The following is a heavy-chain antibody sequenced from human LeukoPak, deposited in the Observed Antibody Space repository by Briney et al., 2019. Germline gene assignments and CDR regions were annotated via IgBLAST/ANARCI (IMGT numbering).Heavy chain of an antibody. V-gene: IGHV3-21*01. CDR2: ISSSSSYI. J-gene: IGHJ3*02. CDR1: GFTFSSYS. D-gene: IGHD6-19*01. Sequence: GGSLRLSCAASGFTFSSYSMNWVRQAPGKGLEWVSSISSSSSYIYYADSVKGRFTISRDNAKNSLYLQMNSLRAEDTAVYYCARDRAVAGRDAFDIWGQETMVTVSS. CDR3: ARDRAVAGRDAFDI.